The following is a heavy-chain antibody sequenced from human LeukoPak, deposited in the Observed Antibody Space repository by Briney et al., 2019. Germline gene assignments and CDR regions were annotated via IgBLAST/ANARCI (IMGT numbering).Heavy chain of an antibody. J-gene: IGHJ4*02. V-gene: IGHV3-33*01. CDR2: IWYDGSNK. Sequence: GRSLRLSCAASGFTFSSYGMHWVRQAPGKGLEGVAVIWYDGSNKYYADSVKGRFTISRDNSKNTLYLQMNSLRAEDTAVYYCARDLAWGFGEVGTLYYWGQGTLVTVSS. CDR3: ARDLAWGFGEVGTLYY. CDR1: GFTFSSYG. D-gene: IGHD3-10*01.